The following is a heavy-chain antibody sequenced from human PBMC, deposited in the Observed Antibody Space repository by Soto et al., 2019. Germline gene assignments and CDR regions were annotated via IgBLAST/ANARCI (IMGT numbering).Heavy chain of an antibody. V-gene: IGHV3-23*01. J-gene: IGHJ4*02. CDR1: GFTFSGSA. D-gene: IGHD6-13*01. Sequence: EVQLLESGGGLIQPGGSLRLSCVASGFTFSGSAMSWVRQAPGKGLEWVSSFSATDGSAVYADSVKGRFTISRDNSXXTLYLQRNSLGAADTGVYYCAKSAQAAAGSGPFDYWGAGTLFTVTS. CDR2: FSATDGSA. CDR3: AKSAQAAAGSGPFDY.